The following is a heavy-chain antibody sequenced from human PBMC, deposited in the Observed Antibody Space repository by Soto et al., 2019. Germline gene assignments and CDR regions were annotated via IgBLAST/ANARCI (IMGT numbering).Heavy chain of an antibody. J-gene: IGHJ4*02. CDR1: GFTFSNHG. D-gene: IGHD2-8*01. CDR3: ARDTDNGVDD. Sequence: PGGSLRLSCVATGFTFSNHGMHWVRQAPGKGLEWVAYIWYDGSNRNYVDSVKGRFTISRDDSKNTLYLQMNSLRAEDTALYICARDTDNGVDDWGQGRLVTV. V-gene: IGHV3-33*01. CDR2: IWYDGSNR.